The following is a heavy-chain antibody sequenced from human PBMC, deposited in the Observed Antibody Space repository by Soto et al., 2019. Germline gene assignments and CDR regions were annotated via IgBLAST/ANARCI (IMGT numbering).Heavy chain of an antibody. CDR2: IHYTGST. CDR1: GGSVNSDYYY. CDR3: AREYSNSPEAFDY. J-gene: IGHJ4*02. D-gene: IGHD6-6*01. Sequence: SETLSLTCTVSGGSVNSDYYYWSWIRQPPGKGLEWIGYIHYTGSTNYNPSLESRVTISLDTSRNQFSLKLSSVTAADTAVFYCAREYSNSPEAFDYWGQGALVTVPQ. V-gene: IGHV4-61*01.